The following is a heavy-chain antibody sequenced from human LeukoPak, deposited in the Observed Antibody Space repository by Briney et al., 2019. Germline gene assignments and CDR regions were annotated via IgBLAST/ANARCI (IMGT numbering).Heavy chain of an antibody. CDR2: RSKAYGGTT. CDR3: ARVIWGSGSDY. D-gene: IGHD3-10*01. V-gene: IGHV3-49*04. Sequence: GGSLRLSCTASVSWVRQAPGRGLEWVGRSKAYGGTTEYAASVKGRFTISRDDSKSIAYLQMNSLKTEDTAAYYCARVIWGSGSDYWGQGTLVTVSS. J-gene: IGHJ4*02.